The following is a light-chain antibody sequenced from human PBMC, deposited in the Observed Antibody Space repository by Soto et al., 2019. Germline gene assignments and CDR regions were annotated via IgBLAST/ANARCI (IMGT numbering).Light chain of an antibody. CDR3: QQYASSPLT. Sequence: EIVLTQSPGTLSLSPGERATLSCRASQSVGRDFLAWYQHKPGQAPRLLIHRASSRATGIPDRVSGSGSGTDFILTISRLEPEDFALYYCQQYASSPLTFGGGTKVEIK. J-gene: IGKJ4*01. CDR2: RAS. CDR1: QSVGRDF. V-gene: IGKV3-20*01.